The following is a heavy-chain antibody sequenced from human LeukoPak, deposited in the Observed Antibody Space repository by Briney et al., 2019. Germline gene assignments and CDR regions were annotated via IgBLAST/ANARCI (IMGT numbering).Heavy chain of an antibody. J-gene: IGHJ5*02. Sequence: PGGSLRLSCAASGFTFSSYWMSWVRQAPGKGLEWVANIKQDGSEKYYADSVKGRFTISRDNAKNSLYLQMNSLRAEDTAVYYCARLRGYSYGRNWFDPWGQGTLVTVSS. CDR2: IKQDGSEK. V-gene: IGHV3-7*01. CDR3: ARLRGYSYGRNWFDP. CDR1: GFTFSSYW. D-gene: IGHD5-18*01.